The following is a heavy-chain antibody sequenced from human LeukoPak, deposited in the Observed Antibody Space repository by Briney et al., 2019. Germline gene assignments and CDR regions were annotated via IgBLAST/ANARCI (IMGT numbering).Heavy chain of an antibody. D-gene: IGHD5-18*01. CDR2: ISGRGDSA. V-gene: IGHV3-23*01. CDR3: AKGRSYRGGYYYFDY. J-gene: IGHJ4*02. Sequence: GGSLRLSCAAFGSTFSSDGMGWVRQAPGKGLGWVSVISGRGDSAYYADSVKGRFTISGDNSKNTLYLHMNSLRAEDTAVYYCAKGRSYRGGYYYFDYWGQGTLVTVSS. CDR1: GSTFSSDG.